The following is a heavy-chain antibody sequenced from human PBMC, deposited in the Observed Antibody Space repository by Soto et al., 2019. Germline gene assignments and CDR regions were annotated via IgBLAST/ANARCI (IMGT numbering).Heavy chain of an antibody. Sequence: PSQTLSLTCAISGDSVSSNSAAWNWIRQSPSRGLEWLGRTYYRSTRWYNDYAVSVKSRITVNPDTSKNQFSLHLNSVTPEDTAGYYWGGTTTRQRNYMDGRDKENAVPISS. CDR2: TYYRSTRWYN. CDR1: GDSVSSNSAA. V-gene: IGHV6-1*01. CDR3: GGTTTRQRNYMDG. D-gene: IGHD1-7*01. J-gene: IGHJ6*03.